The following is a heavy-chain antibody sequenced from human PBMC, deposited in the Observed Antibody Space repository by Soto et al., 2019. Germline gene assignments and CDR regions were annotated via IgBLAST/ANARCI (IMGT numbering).Heavy chain of an antibody. J-gene: IGHJ4*02. CDR1: GDTFSNYA. CDR2: INAGTGNT. Sequence: GASVKVSCKASGDTFSNYAMHWVRQAPGQSLEWMGWINAGTGNTLYAQKLQGRVTMTTDTSTSTAYMELRSLRSDDTAVYYCARAHYYDSSGYYPGPFDFDYWGQGTLVTVSS. D-gene: IGHD3-22*01. V-gene: IGHV1-3*01. CDR3: ARAHYYDSSGYYPGPFDFDY.